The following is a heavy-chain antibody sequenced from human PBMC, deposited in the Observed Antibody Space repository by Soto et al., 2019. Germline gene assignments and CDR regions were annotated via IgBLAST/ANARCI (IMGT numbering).Heavy chain of an antibody. Sequence: GGSLRLSCAASGYTFXSYWMSWVRQAPGKGLEWVANIKQDGSEKYYVDSVKGRFTISRDNAKNSLYLQMNSLRAEDTAVYYCARDPVNVYGSGSYRYFDYWGQGTLVTVSS. CDR1: GYTFXSYW. CDR3: ARDPVNVYGSGSYRYFDY. D-gene: IGHD3-10*01. CDR2: IKQDGSEK. V-gene: IGHV3-7*05. J-gene: IGHJ4*02.